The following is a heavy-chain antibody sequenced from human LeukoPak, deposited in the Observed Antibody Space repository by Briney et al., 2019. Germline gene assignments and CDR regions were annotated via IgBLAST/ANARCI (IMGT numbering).Heavy chain of an antibody. V-gene: IGHV4-31*03. CDR1: GGSISSGGYY. CDR3: ARTFLQLLGAFDI. Sequence: PSETLSLTCTVSGGSISSGGYYWSWIRQHPGKGLEWIGYIYYSGSTYYNPSLKSRVTISVDTSKNQFSLKLSSVTAADTAVYYCARTFLQLLGAFDIWGQGTMVTVSS. J-gene: IGHJ3*02. CDR2: IYYSGST. D-gene: IGHD2-2*01.